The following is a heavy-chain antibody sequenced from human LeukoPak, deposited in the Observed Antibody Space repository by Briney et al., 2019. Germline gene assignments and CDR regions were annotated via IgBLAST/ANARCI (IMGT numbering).Heavy chain of an antibody. J-gene: IGHJ5*02. CDR2: IKQDGNEK. Sequence: GGSLRLSCAASGFTFSSYWMSWVRQAPGKGLERVANIKQDGNEKYYVDSVKGRFTISRDNAKNSLYLQMNSLRAEDTAVYYCARDKSSSGWSTNWFDPWGQGTLVTVSS. CDR1: GFTFSSYW. V-gene: IGHV3-7*01. CDR3: ARDKSSSGWSTNWFDP. D-gene: IGHD6-19*01.